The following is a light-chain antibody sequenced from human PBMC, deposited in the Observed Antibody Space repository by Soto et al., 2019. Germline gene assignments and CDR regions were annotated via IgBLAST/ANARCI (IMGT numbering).Light chain of an antibody. J-gene: IGLJ1*01. V-gene: IGLV2-8*01. CDR2: EVS. CDR1: SSDVGGYNY. Sequence: QSVLTQPPSASGCPGQSVTISCTGTSSDVGGYNYVSWYQQHPGKAPKLMIYEVSKRPSGVPDRFSGSKSGNTASLTVSGLQAEDEDDYYCTSYAGRNNLGVLGTGTKVTLL. CDR3: TSYAGRNNLGV.